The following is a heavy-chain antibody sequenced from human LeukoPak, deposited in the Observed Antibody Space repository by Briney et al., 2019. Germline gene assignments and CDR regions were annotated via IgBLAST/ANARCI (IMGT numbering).Heavy chain of an antibody. D-gene: IGHD6-19*01. CDR3: ARDASGQWLGYYFDY. V-gene: IGHV3-9*01. CDR2: ISWNSGSI. J-gene: IGHJ4*02. Sequence: PGRSLRLSCAASGFTFDDYAMHWVRQAPGKGLEWVSGISWNSGSIGYADSVKGRFTISRDNSKNTLYLQMNSLRAEDTAVYYCARDASGQWLGYYFDYWGQGTLVTVSS. CDR1: GFTFDDYA.